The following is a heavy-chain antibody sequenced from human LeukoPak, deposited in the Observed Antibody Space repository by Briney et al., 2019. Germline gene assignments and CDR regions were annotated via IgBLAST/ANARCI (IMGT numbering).Heavy chain of an antibody. CDR1: GYSFTNYW. Sequence: GESLKISCKGSGYSFTNYWIAWVRQMPGKGLEWMGIVYPGDSNSKYSPSFQGQVIISAEKSISTAYLQWSSLKASDTAMYYCARRGYNYGYDYWGQGTLVTVSS. CDR2: VYPGDSNS. J-gene: IGHJ4*02. CDR3: ARRGYNYGYDY. V-gene: IGHV5-51*01. D-gene: IGHD5-18*01.